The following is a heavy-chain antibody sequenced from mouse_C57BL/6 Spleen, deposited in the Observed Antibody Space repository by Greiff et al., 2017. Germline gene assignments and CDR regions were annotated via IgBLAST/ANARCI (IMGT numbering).Heavy chain of an antibody. CDR3: ARDGGYDYDGYYAMDY. D-gene: IGHD2-4*01. V-gene: IGHV1-72*01. J-gene: IGHJ4*01. CDR2: IDPNSGGT. Sequence: QVQLQQPGAELVKPGASVKLSCKASGYTFTSYWMHWVKQRPGRGLEWIGRIDPNSGGTKYNEKFKSKATLTVDKPSSTAYMQLSSLTSEDSAFYYCARDGGYDYDGYYAMDYWGQGTSVTVSS. CDR1: GYTFTSYW.